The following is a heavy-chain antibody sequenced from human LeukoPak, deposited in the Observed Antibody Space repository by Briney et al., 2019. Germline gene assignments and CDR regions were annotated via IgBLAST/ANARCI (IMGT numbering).Heavy chain of an antibody. CDR2: IHYSGST. CDR1: GGSISSYY. V-gene: IGHV4-59*01. J-gene: IGHJ6*03. D-gene: IGHD5-12*01. Sequence: PSETLSLTCTVSGGSISSYYWSWIRQPPGKGLEWIGYIHYSGSTHYNPSLKSRVTISVDTSKNQVSLKLRSVTAADTAAYYCARTTEGYAGGLGYSYYYYMDVWGKGTTVTISS. CDR3: ARTTEGYAGGLGYSYYYYMDV.